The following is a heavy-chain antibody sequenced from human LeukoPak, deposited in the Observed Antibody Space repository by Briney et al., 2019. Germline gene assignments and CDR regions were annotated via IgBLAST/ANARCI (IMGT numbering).Heavy chain of an antibody. CDR2: IIPIFGTT. CDR3: VRAGYSSDGVLYYYYYMDV. CDR1: GVTFSSYV. D-gene: IGHD6-19*01. J-gene: IGHJ6*03. V-gene: IGHV1-69*13. Sequence: SVKVSCKASGVTFSSYVISWVRQAPGQGLEWTGGIIPIFGTTNYSQKFQGRVTITADESTSTVYMELSSLRSEDTAVYYCVRAGYSSDGVLYYYYYMDVWGKGTTVTVSS.